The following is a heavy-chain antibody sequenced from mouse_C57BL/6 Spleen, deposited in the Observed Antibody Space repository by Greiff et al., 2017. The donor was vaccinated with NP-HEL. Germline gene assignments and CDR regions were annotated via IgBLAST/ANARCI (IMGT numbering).Heavy chain of an antibody. CDR1: GYTFTDYE. Sequence: QVQLKESGAELVRPGASVTLSCKASGYTFTDYEMHWVKQTPVHGLEWIGAIDPETGGTAYNQKFKGKAILTADKSSSTAYMELRSLTSEDSAVYYCTREEERRRFIMVTRAWFAYWGQGTLVTVSA. J-gene: IGHJ3*01. V-gene: IGHV1-15*01. D-gene: IGHD2-2*01. CDR3: TREEERRRFIMVTRAWFAY. CDR2: IDPETGGT.